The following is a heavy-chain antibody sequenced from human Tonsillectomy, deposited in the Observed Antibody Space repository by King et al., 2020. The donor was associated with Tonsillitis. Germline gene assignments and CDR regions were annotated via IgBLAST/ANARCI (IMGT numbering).Heavy chain of an antibody. J-gene: IGHJ4*02. Sequence: QLVQSGVEVRKPGASVKVSCKAFGYTSSTHGISWVRQAPGQGLEWMGWISGYNDNTNYAQKLQGIVTMTTATSTNTASKERRTLRSDDTAIYYCARGFSYGDEYWGQGTLVTVSS. D-gene: IGHD5-18*01. CDR1: GYTSSTHG. V-gene: IGHV1-18*04. CDR2: ISGYNDNT. CDR3: ARGFSYGDEY.